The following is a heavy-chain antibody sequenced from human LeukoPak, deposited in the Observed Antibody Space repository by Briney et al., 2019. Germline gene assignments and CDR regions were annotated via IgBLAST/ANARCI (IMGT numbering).Heavy chain of an antibody. CDR3: ASGYCSSTSCYNTFDY. J-gene: IGHJ4*03. V-gene: IGHV1-69*05. CDR2: IIPIFGTA. CDR1: GGTFSSYA. Sequence: SVKVSCKASGGTFSSYAISWVRQAPGQGLEWMGGIIPIFGTANYAQKFQGRVTITTDESTSTAYMELSSLRSEDTAVYYCASGYCSSTSCYNTFDYWGKGPWSPSPQ. D-gene: IGHD2-2*02.